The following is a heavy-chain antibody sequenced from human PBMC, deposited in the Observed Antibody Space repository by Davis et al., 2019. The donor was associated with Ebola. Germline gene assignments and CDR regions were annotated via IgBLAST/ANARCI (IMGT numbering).Heavy chain of an antibody. J-gene: IGHJ4*02. CDR1: GGSMSSYY. V-gene: IGHV4-34*01. Sequence: MPSETLSLTCTVSGGSMSSYYWSWIRQPPGKGLEWIGEINHSGSTNYNPSLKSRVTISVDTSKNQFSLKLSSVTAADTAVYYCARDSSGWYPYYFDYWGQGTLVTVSS. D-gene: IGHD6-19*01. CDR2: INHSGST. CDR3: ARDSSGWYPYYFDY.